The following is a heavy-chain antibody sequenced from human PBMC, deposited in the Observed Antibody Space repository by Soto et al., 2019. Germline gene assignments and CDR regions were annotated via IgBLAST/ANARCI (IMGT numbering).Heavy chain of an antibody. J-gene: IGHJ6*02. Sequence: GGSLRLSCAASGFTFSSYGMHWVRQAPGKGLEWVAVISYDGSNKYYADSVKGRFTISRDNSKNTLYLQMNSLRAEDTAVYYCAKDLFNQVSGDYYYYYGMDVWGQGTTVTVSS. D-gene: IGHD3-10*01. V-gene: IGHV3-30*18. CDR1: GFTFSSYG. CDR3: AKDLFNQVSGDYYYYYGMDV. CDR2: ISYDGSNK.